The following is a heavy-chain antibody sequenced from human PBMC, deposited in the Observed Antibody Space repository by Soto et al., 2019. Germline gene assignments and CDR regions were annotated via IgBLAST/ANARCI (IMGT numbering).Heavy chain of an antibody. V-gene: IGHV1-8*02. CDR2: MNPNSGNT. CDR1: GGPFSSYA. CDR3: ARIRHYDFWSCYRAFYYYYGMDV. J-gene: IGHJ6*02. D-gene: IGHD3-3*01. Sequence: GASVKVSCTVSGGPFSSYAINWVRHATGQGLQGMGWMNPNSGNTGYAQKFQGRVTMTRNTSISTAYMELSSLRSEDTAVYYSARIRHYDFWSCYRAFYYYYGMDVWGQGTTVTVSS.